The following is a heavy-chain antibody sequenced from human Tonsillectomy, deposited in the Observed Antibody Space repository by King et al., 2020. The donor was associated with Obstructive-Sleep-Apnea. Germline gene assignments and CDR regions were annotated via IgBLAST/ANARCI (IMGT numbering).Heavy chain of an antibody. CDR2: ISGSGGST. D-gene: IGHD4-17*01. J-gene: IGHJ4*02. Sequence: VQLVESGGGLVQPGGSLRLSCAASGFTFSSYAMSWVRQAPGKGLEWVSAISGSGGSTYYADSVKGRFTISRDNSKNTLYLQMNSLRAEDTAVYYCAKDSYSLVTTVGVGLDYWGQGTLVTVSS. CDR1: GFTFSSYA. CDR3: AKDSYSLVTTVGVGLDY. V-gene: IGHV3-23*04.